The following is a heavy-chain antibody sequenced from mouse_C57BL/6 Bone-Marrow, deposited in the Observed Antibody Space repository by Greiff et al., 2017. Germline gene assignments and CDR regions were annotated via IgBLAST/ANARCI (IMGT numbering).Heavy chain of an antibody. Sequence: VQLQQSGAELARPGASVKMSCKASGYTFTSYTMHWVKQRPGQGLEWIGYINPSSGYTKYNQKFKDKATLTAEKSSSTAYMQLSSLTSEDSAVYYCVRGGYCRGYYAMDYWGQGTSVTVSS. CDR1: GYTFTSYT. CDR3: VRGGYCRGYYAMDY. V-gene: IGHV1-4*01. J-gene: IGHJ4*01. CDR2: INPSSGYT. D-gene: IGHD2-3*01.